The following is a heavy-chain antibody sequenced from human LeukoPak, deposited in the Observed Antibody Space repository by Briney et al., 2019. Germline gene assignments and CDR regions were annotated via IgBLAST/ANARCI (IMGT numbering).Heavy chain of an antibody. J-gene: IGHJ5*02. CDR3: ARDTEAVAGSLS. CDR1: GYTFTAYY. V-gene: IGHV1-2*02. CDR2: INPNSGAT. Sequence: GASVKVSCKASGYTFTAYYMHWVRQAPGQGLEWMGWINPNSGATNYAQKFQGRVTMTRDTSISTAYMELSRLRSDDTAVYYCARDTEAVAGSLSWGQGTLVIVSS. D-gene: IGHD6-19*01.